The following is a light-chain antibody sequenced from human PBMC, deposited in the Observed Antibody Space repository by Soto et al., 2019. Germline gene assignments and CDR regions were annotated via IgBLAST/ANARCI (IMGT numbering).Light chain of an antibody. Sequence: QSALTQPASVSGSPGQSITISCTGTSSDVGGYNYVSWYQQHPGKAPKLMIYEVSTRTSGVSNRFSCSKSGNTASLTISGLEAEDEADYYCSSYTSSSTLLYVFGTGTKLTVL. CDR3: SSYTSSSTLLYV. CDR2: EVS. CDR1: SSDVGGYNY. V-gene: IGLV2-14*01. J-gene: IGLJ1*01.